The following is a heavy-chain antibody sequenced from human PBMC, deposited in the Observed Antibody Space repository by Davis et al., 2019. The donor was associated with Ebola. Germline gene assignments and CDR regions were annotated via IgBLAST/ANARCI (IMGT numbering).Heavy chain of an antibody. D-gene: IGHD5-12*01. CDR1: GYIFTSYA. CDR2: INAGNGDT. V-gene: IGHV1-3*01. CDR3: AREDGAVTATIHNWFDP. Sequence: ASVKVSCKASGYIFTSYAMHWVRQAPRQRLEWMGWINAGNGDTKYSQKFRGRVTITRDTSASTAYMELSSLRSEDTAVYYCAREDGAVTATIHNWFDPWGQGTLVTVSS. J-gene: IGHJ5*02.